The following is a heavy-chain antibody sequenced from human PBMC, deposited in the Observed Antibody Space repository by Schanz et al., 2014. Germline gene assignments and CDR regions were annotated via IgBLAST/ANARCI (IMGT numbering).Heavy chain of an antibody. CDR3: AKYRGYYRVSGSYRELEY. CDR1: GFTFSSYA. Sequence: EVQLVESGGGWVQPGGSLRLSCAASGFTFSSYAMSWVRQAPGKGLEWVSVIGVDGTTTYYADSVKGRFTISRDNSKNTLYLQMNSLRPEDTAVYYCAKYRGYYRVSGSYRELEYWGQGTLVTVSS. V-gene: IGHV3-23*04. D-gene: IGHD3-10*01. CDR2: IGVDGTTT. J-gene: IGHJ4*02.